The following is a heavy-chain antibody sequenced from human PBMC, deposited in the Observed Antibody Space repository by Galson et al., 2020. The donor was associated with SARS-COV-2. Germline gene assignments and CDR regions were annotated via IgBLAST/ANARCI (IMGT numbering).Heavy chain of an antibody. CDR2: TYWADDK. J-gene: IGHJ3*02. V-gene: IGHV2-5*02. CDR3: AHRRGGWENNSGHDALDI. D-gene: IGHD3-22*01. Sequence: KMSGPTLVKPTQTLTLTCSFSGTSLTVRGVHVGWFRQPPGKALEWLALTYWADDKHYSPSLQSRLTITKDTSKNQVVLTMTNVDPADTATYYCAHRRGGWENNSGHDALDIWGQGTMVTVSS. CDR1: GTSLTVRGVH.